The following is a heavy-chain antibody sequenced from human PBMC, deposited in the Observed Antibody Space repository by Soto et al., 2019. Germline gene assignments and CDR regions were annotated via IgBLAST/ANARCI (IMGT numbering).Heavy chain of an antibody. CDR1: GGSISSYY. V-gene: IGHV4-59*08. CDR2: IYYSGST. J-gene: IGHJ3*02. D-gene: IGHD1-26*01. CDR3: ARHIRGATNALDI. Sequence: QVQLQESGPGLVKPSETLSLTCTVSGGSISSYYWSWIRQPPGKGLEWIGYIYYSGSTSYNPSLKSRVTISVDTSKNQFSLKLSSVTAADTAVYYCARHIRGATNALDIWGQGTMVTVSS.